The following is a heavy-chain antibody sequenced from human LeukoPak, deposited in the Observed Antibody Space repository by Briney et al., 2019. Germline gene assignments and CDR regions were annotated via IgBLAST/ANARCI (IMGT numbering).Heavy chain of an antibody. V-gene: IGHV5-51*01. CDR2: IYPGDSDT. Sequence: GESPKISCKGSGYSFTSYWIGWVRQMPGKGLEWMGIIYPGDSDTRYSPSFQGQVTISADKSISTAYLQWSSLKASDTAMYYCATAIITIFGVAPDACDIWGQGTMVTVSS. J-gene: IGHJ3*02. CDR3: ATAIITIFGVAPDACDI. CDR1: GYSFTSYW. D-gene: IGHD3-3*01.